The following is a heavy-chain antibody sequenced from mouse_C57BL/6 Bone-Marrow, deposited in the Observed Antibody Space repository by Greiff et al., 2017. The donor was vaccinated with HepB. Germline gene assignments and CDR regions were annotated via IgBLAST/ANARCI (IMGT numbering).Heavy chain of an antibody. V-gene: IGHV1-20*01. CDR3: AREGNTTLVHY. CDR1: GYSFTGYF. J-gene: IGHJ2*01. D-gene: IGHD1-1*01. Sequence: VQLQQSGPELVTPGASVKISCKASGYSFTGYFMNWVMQSHGKSLEWIGRINPYNGDTFYNQKFKGKATLTVDKSSSTAHMELRCLTSEDSAVYCCAREGNTTLVHYWGQGTTLTVSS. CDR2: INPYNGDT.